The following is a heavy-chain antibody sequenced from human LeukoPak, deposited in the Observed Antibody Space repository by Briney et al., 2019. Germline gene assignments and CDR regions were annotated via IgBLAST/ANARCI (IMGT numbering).Heavy chain of an antibody. Sequence: ASVTVSCKASGYTFTSYDINWVRQATGQGLEWMGWMNPNSGNTGYAQKFQGRVTMTRNTSISTAYMELSSLRSEDTAVYYCAIGYSGYDDIDYWGQGTLVTVSS. V-gene: IGHV1-8*01. CDR2: MNPNSGNT. J-gene: IGHJ4*02. CDR1: GYTFTSYD. D-gene: IGHD5-12*01. CDR3: AIGYSGYDDIDY.